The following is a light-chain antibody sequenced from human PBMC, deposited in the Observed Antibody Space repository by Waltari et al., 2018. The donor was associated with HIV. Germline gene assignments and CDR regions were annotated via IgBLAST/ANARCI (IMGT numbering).Light chain of an antibody. Sequence: DIQMTQSPASLSASVGDKVTMTCRATQKIRDYINWYQQKPKEAPQLLIYAASSLQGGVPSRFSGSGSGTDFILTISGLQPEDFATYYCQQSYRTPYTFGQGTKLEMK. J-gene: IGKJ2*01. CDR1: QKIRDY. V-gene: IGKV1-39*01. CDR3: QQSYRTPYT. CDR2: AAS.